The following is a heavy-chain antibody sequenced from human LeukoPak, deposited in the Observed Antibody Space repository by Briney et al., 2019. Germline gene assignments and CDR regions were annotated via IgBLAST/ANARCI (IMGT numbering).Heavy chain of an antibody. J-gene: IGHJ4*02. CDR3: AKAYYDSSGYSYYFDY. Sequence: PGGSLRLSCAASGFPFSAYSMNWVRRAPGKGLEWVSSTSGSSAYVYYADSVKGRFTVSRDNAKNSLYLQMSSLRAEDTAVYYCAKAYYDSSGYSYYFDYWGQGTPVTVSS. V-gene: IGHV3-21*01. CDR2: TSGSSAYV. CDR1: GFPFSAYS. D-gene: IGHD3-22*01.